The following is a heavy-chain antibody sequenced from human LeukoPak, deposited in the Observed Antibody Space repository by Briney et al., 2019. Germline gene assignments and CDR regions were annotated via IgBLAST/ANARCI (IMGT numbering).Heavy chain of an antibody. D-gene: IGHD3-10*01. CDR1: GFTFRSYS. Sequence: PGGSLRLSCAASGFTFRSYSMNWVRQAPGKGLEWVSSINSDSNYIYYADSVQGRFTISRDNAKNSLYLQMNSLRTEDTAVYYCAVAYYYGSGDAFDIWGQGTKVTVSS. CDR3: AVAYYYGSGDAFDI. V-gene: IGHV3-21*01. CDR2: INSDSNYI. J-gene: IGHJ3*02.